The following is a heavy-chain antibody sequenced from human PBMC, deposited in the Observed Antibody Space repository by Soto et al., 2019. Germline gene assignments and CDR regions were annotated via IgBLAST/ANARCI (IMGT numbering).Heavy chain of an antibody. D-gene: IGHD6-19*01. V-gene: IGHV3-30*03. J-gene: IGHJ3*02. CDR2: MSFDGSIK. CDR3: ATIAVPPAFDI. CDR1: GFTFRSYG. Sequence: QVQLVESGGGVVQPGRSLRLSCAVSGFTFRSYGMHWVRQPPGKGLEWVAVMSFDGSIKYYADSVKGRFTISRDNSKNTLYLQMNSLRAEDTAVYYCATIAVPPAFDIWGQGTMVTVSS.